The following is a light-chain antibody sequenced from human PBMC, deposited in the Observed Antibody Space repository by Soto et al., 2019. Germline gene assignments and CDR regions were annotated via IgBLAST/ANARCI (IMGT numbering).Light chain of an antibody. CDR1: QSVNRNY. CDR3: QQYGSSPT. J-gene: IGKJ5*01. CDR2: GAS. Sequence: EIVLTQSPGTLSLSPGERATLSCRASQSVNRNYIAWYQQKPGQAPRLLFYGASSRVTGIPQRLSGSGSGTDFTLTISRLEPEDFAVYYCQQYGSSPTFGQGTRLEIK. V-gene: IGKV3-20*01.